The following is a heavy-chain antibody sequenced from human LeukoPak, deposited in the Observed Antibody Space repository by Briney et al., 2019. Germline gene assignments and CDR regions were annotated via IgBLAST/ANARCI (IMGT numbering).Heavy chain of an antibody. CDR2: IYYSGST. Sequence: ETLSLTCTVAVGSITNTNYYWAWIRQPTGKGLDWIGTIYYSGSTHDNPSMKSRVTISVDTSKTQSSLKLSSVTAADTAVYFCARHTSDGDFAFDLWGQGTMVTVSS. J-gene: IGHJ3*01. CDR1: VGSITNTNYY. CDR3: ARHTSDGDFAFDL. D-gene: IGHD4-17*01. V-gene: IGHV4-39*01.